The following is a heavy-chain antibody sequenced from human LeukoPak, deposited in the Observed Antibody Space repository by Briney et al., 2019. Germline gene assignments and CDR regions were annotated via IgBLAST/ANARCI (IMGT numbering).Heavy chain of an antibody. D-gene: IGHD2/OR15-2a*01. V-gene: IGHV4-34*01. J-gene: IGHJ4*02. CDR2: INHSGST. CDR3: AREGIVRTYDQ. CDR1: GGSFSGYY. Sequence: PSETLSLTCAVYGGSFSGYYWSWIRQPPGKGLEWIGEINHSGSTNYNPSLKSRVTISLDTSKNQFSLRLSSVTAADTAVYYCAREGIVRTYDQWGQGTLVTVSS.